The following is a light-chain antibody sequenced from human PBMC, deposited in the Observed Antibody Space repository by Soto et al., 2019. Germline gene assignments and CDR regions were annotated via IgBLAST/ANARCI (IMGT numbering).Light chain of an antibody. V-gene: IGKV1-39*01. CDR2: AAS. CDR1: QSISSY. CDR3: QQSYSTPLT. Sequence: DIQMTQSPSTLSASVLDRGTITFLASQSISSYLNWYQQKPGKAPKLLIYAASSLQSGVPSRFSGSGSGTDFTLTISSLQPEDFATYYCQQSYSTPLTFGGGTKVDIK. J-gene: IGKJ4*01.